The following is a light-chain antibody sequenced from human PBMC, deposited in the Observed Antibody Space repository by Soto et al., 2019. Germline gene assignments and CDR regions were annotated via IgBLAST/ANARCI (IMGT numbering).Light chain of an antibody. Sequence: QSALTQPASVSGSPGQSITISCTGTSSDVGGYNCVSWYQQHPGKAPKLMIYDVSNRPSGVSNRFSGSKSGNTASLTISGLQAEDEADYYCSSYTSSSTLNVVFGGGTQLTVL. CDR2: DVS. J-gene: IGLJ2*01. CDR1: SSDVGGYNC. CDR3: SSYTSSSTLNVV. V-gene: IGLV2-14*01.